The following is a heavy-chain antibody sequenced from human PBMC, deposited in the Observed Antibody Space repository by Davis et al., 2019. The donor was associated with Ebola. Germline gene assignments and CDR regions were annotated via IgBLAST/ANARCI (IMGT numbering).Heavy chain of an antibody. CDR2: IYYTGRT. D-gene: IGHD6-13*01. CDR1: GGSVINTSW. J-gene: IGHJ5*02. CDR3: VRARSSGWFADP. Sequence: MPSETLSLTCAVSGGSVINTSWWPWVRQSPRKGLEWIGEIYYTGRTNYNPSLKGRVTMSVDKSNNAFSMNLTSVTAADTAIYHCVRARSSGWFADPWGQGKLVTVSS. V-gene: IGHV4-4*02.